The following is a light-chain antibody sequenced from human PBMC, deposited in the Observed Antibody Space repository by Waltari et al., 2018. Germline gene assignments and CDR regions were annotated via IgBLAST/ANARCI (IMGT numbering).Light chain of an antibody. V-gene: IGKV1-5*03. Sequence: DIQMTQSPSPLSASVGDRVPISCRASQTIMSWVAWYQQKPGKAPKVLIYKASILESGVPSRFSGSGSGTEFTLTISSLQPDDFATYYCQQYNGYSGTFGQGTKVEIQ. CDR2: KAS. CDR1: QTIMSW. CDR3: QQYNGYSGT. J-gene: IGKJ1*01.